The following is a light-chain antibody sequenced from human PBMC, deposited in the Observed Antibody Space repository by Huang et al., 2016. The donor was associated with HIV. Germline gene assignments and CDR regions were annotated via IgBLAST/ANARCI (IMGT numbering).Light chain of an antibody. CDR2: DAS. CDR1: KNVRTY. Sequence: IVLTQSPATLSLSPGERVILSGRASKNVRTYLAWYQQKPGQAPRLLIHDASKRANCLPSRFSGSGSGTDFTLTISSLEPEDFAVYYCQHRGTWPPYTFGQGTKLEIK. J-gene: IGKJ2*01. V-gene: IGKV3-11*01. CDR3: QHRGTWPPYT.